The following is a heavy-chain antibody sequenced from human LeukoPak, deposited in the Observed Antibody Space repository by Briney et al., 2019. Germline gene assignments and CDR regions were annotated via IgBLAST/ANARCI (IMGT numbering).Heavy chain of an antibody. CDR3: ARDPPIGGADVFYI. CDR2: INPNSGGT. V-gene: IGHV1-2*02. D-gene: IGHD3-10*01. J-gene: IGHJ3*02. Sequence: ASLKVSCKAAGDTVTGYYMHWVRQAPGQGLEWMGWINPNSGGTNYAQKFQGRVTMTRDTSISTAYMELSRLTSDDTAVYYCARDPPIGGADVFYIWGQGTMVTVSS. CDR1: GDTVTGYY.